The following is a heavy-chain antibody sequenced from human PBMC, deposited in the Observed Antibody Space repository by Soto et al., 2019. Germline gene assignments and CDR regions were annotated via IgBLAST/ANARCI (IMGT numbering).Heavy chain of an antibody. CDR1: GGSISSSNW. D-gene: IGHD6-6*01. J-gene: IGHJ4*02. CDR3: ARTKYSSSPRIDY. Sequence: SETLSLTCAVSGGSISSSNWWSWVRQPPGKELEWIGEIYHSGSTNYNPSLKSRVTISVDKSKNQFSLKLSSVTAADTAVYYCARTKYSSSPRIDYWGQGTLVTVSS. V-gene: IGHV4-4*02. CDR2: IYHSGST.